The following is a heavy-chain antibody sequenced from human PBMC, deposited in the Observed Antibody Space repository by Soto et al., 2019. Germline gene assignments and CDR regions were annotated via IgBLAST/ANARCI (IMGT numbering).Heavy chain of an antibody. J-gene: IGHJ6*03. D-gene: IGHD3-10*01. Sequence: PSETLSLTCAVYGGSFSGYYWSWIRQPPGKGLEWIGEINHCGSTNYNPSLKSRVTISVDTSKNQFSLKLSSVTAADTAVYYCARGRWYYGSGSYLTYYYYMDVWGKGTTVTVSS. V-gene: IGHV4-34*01. CDR1: GGSFSGYY. CDR2: INHCGST. CDR3: ARGRWYYGSGSYLTYYYYMDV.